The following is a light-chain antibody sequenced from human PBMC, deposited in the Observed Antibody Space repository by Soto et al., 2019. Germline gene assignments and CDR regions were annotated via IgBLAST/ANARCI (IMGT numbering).Light chain of an antibody. CDR2: DAS. Sequence: EIVLTQSPATLSLSPGERAALSCRASQSVSSHLAWYQQKPGQAPRLLIYDASNRATGIPARFSGSGSGTGFTLIISSLEPEDLAVYYCQQRSNWPLTFGGGTKVEI. CDR1: QSVSSH. J-gene: IGKJ4*01. CDR3: QQRSNWPLT. V-gene: IGKV3-11*01.